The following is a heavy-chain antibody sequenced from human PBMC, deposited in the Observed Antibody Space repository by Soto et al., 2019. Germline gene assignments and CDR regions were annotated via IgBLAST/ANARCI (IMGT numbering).Heavy chain of an antibody. D-gene: IGHD3-22*01. J-gene: IGHJ5*02. V-gene: IGHV1-69*13. CDR3: AARGTYYYDSSGYYLAYNWFDP. CDR1: GGTFSSYA. Sequence: SVKVSCKASGGTFSSYAIRWVRQAPGQGLEWMGGIIPIFGTANYAQKLQGRVTITADESTSTAYMELSSLRSEDTAVYYCAARGTYYYDSSGYYLAYNWFDPWGQGTLVTVSS. CDR2: IIPIFGTA.